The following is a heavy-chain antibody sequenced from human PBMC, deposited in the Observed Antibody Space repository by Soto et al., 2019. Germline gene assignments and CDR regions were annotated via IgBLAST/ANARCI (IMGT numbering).Heavy chain of an antibody. D-gene: IGHD3-3*01. Sequence: GGSLRLSCSASGFTFLSYAMHWVRQAPGKGLEYVSAISSDGDSTYYADSVKGRFTISRDDSRNTLFLQMIRLRPDDTAVYYCAKDGEGNWFDPWGQGSLVTVSS. V-gene: IGHV3-64D*06. CDR2: ISSDGDST. CDR3: AKDGEGNWFDP. CDR1: GFTFLSYA. J-gene: IGHJ5*02.